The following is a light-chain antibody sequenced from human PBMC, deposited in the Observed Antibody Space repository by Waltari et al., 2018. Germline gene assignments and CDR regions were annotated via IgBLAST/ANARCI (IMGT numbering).Light chain of an antibody. CDR2: AAS. CDR3: QQYGSSSWT. Sequence: EIVLTQSPGTLSLSPGETVTLSCRASQSVSSSYLTWYQQKPGQAPRLLIYAASTRATGIPDRFSGGGSGTDFTLTISRLEPEDFAVYYCQQYGSSSWTFGQGTKVEIK. J-gene: IGKJ1*01. CDR1: QSVSSSY. V-gene: IGKV3-20*01.